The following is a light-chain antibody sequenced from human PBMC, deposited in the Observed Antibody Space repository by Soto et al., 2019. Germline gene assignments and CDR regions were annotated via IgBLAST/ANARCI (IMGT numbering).Light chain of an antibody. Sequence: QSVLTQSPSASASLGATVKLTCTLSSGHSSYAIAWHQQQPEKGPRYLMKLNSDGSHSKGDGIPDRFSGSSSGAERYLTISSLQSEDEADYYCQTWGSGIRVVFGGGTKLTFL. V-gene: IGLV4-69*01. CDR1: SGHSSYA. CDR3: QTWGSGIRVV. CDR2: LNSDGSH. J-gene: IGLJ2*01.